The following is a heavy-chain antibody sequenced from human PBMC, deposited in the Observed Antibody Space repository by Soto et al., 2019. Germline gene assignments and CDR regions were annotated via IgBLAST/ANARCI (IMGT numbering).Heavy chain of an antibody. Sequence: EVQLVESGGGLVQPGGSLRLSCAASGFTFSSYSMNWVRQAPGKGLEWVSYISSSSSTIYYADSVKGRFTISRDNAKNSLYLQMNSLRAADTAVYYCARGVYWNYDYWGQGTLVTVSS. D-gene: IGHD1-7*01. CDR1: GFTFSSYS. CDR3: ARGVYWNYDY. V-gene: IGHV3-48*01. CDR2: ISSSSSTI. J-gene: IGHJ4*02.